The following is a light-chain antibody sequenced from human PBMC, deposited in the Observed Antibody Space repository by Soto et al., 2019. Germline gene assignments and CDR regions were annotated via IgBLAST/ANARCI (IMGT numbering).Light chain of an antibody. CDR2: WAS. V-gene: IGKV4-1*01. CDR3: QQYYSIVT. Sequence: DIVMTQSPDSLAVSLGERATINCKSSQSVLYSSNNKNCIAWYQQKPGQPPKLLISWASTRESGVPDRFSGSGSGTDFTLIISSLQAEDVAVYYCQQYYSIVTFGQGTKVEIK. CDR1: QSVLYSSNNKNC. J-gene: IGKJ1*01.